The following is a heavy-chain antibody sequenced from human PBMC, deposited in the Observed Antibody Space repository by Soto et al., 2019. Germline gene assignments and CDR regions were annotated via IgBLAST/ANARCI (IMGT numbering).Heavy chain of an antibody. CDR3: ERDLSGPPVHYFDY. V-gene: IGHV3-11*06. CDR2: ISSSISYT. CDR1: GFTFSDYY. J-gene: IGHJ4*02. Sequence: PGGSLRLSCAASGFTFSDYYMSWIRQAPGKGLEWVSYISSSISYTNYADSVKGRFTTSRDNAKNSLYLQMNSLRAEDTAVYYCERDLSGPPVHYFDYWGQGTRVTFSS.